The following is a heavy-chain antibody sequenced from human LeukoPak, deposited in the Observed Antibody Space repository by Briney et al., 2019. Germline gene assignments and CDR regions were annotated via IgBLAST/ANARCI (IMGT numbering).Heavy chain of an antibody. CDR3: ARDGRWFGERYFDY. D-gene: IGHD3-10*01. V-gene: IGHV3-30-3*01. CDR2: ISYDGSNK. CDR1: GFTFSSYA. J-gene: IGHJ4*02. Sequence: PGRSLRLSCAASGFTFSSYAMHWVRQAPGKGLEWVAVISYDGSNKYYADSVKGRFTISRDNSKNTLYLQMNSLRAEDTAVYYCARDGRWFGERYFDYWGQGTLVTVSS.